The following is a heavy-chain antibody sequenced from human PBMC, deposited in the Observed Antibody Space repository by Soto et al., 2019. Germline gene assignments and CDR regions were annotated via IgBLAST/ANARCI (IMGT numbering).Heavy chain of an antibody. CDR1: GYIFASYG. CDR2: MSPFTGKA. CDR3: ARDPRYYGSGYYYSDS. Sequence: ASVKVSCKASGYIFASYGISWVRQAPGQGLEWVGWMSPFTGKADYAQHLQGIVTRTADTSTNTAFMELRSLRSDDTAVYYCARDPRYYGSGYYYSDSWGQGTLVTVSS. V-gene: IGHV1-18*04. D-gene: IGHD3-10*01. J-gene: IGHJ4*02.